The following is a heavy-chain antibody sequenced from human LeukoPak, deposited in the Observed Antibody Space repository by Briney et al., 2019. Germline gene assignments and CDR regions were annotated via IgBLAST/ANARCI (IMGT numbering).Heavy chain of an antibody. D-gene: IGHD1-14*01. Sequence: GASVKVSCKASGGTFSSYATSWVRQAPGQGLEWMGGIIPIFGTANYAQKFQGRVTITTDESTSTAYMELSSLRSEDTAVYYCARFRGVITSNNWFDPWGQGTLVTVSS. CDR3: ARFRGVITSNNWFDP. CDR2: IIPIFGTA. J-gene: IGHJ5*02. V-gene: IGHV1-69*05. CDR1: GGTFSSYA.